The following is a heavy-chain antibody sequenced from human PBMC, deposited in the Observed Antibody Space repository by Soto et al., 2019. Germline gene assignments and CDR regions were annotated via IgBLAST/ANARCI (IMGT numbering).Heavy chain of an antibody. CDR1: GGSISSYY. D-gene: IGHD2-15*01. CDR2: IYYSGST. CDR3: ARDTGGSSYQQGFDY. Sequence: SETLSLTCTVSGGSISSYYWSWIRQPPGKGLEWIGYIYYSGSTNYNPSLKSRVTISVDTSKNQFSLKLSSVTAADTAVYYCARDTGGSSYQQGFDYWGQGTLVTVSS. V-gene: IGHV4-59*01. J-gene: IGHJ4*02.